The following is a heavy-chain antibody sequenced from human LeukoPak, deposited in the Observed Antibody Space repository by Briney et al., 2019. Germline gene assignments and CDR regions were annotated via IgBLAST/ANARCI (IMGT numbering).Heavy chain of an antibody. V-gene: IGHV3-23*01. CDR2: ISNSGGST. CDR1: GFTFSSYA. D-gene: IGHD7-27*01. CDR3: AKDLGYAFDF. Sequence: GGSLRLSCSASGFTFSSYAMNWVRQAPGKGLEWVSAISNSGGSTYYADSVKGRFTISRDNSNNTLYLQMKSLRAEDTAVYYCAKDLGYAFDFWGQGTLVTVSS. J-gene: IGHJ4*02.